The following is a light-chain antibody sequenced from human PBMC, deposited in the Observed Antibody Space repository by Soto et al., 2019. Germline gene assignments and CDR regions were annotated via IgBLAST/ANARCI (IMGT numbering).Light chain of an antibody. V-gene: IGKV1-5*03. Sequence: DIQLTQSPSTLSASVGDRVTITCRASQSISWIVAWYQQKPGRAPALLIWRGSNLESGVSSRFSVSGSGSEFTLTINSLQPDDFATYFCQQYNSYPLTFGGGTRIEI. CDR1: QSISWI. CDR3: QQYNSYPLT. J-gene: IGKJ4*01. CDR2: RGS.